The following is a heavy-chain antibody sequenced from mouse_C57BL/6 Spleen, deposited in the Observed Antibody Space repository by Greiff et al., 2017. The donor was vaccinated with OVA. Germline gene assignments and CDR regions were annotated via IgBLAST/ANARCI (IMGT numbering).Heavy chain of an antibody. J-gene: IGHJ2*01. Sequence: VQLQQSGAELVKPGASVKISCKASGYAFSSYWMNWVKQRPGKGLECIGQIYPGDGDTNYNGKFKGKATLTADKSSSTAYMQLSSLTSEDSAVYFCARTGSNYYFDYWGQGTTLTVSS. V-gene: IGHV1-80*01. CDR3: ARTGSNYYFDY. D-gene: IGHD2-5*01. CDR1: GYAFSSYW. CDR2: IYPGDGDT.